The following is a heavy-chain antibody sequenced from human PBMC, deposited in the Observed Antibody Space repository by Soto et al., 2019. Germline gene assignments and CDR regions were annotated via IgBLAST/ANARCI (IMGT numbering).Heavy chain of an antibody. Sequence: QVQLQESGPGLVKPSETLSLTCTVSGGSISSYYWSWIRQPPGKGLEWIGYIYYSGSTNYNPSLKSRVTISVDTSKNQFSLKLSSVTAADTAVYYCARFRWGYCDYGRWFDPWGQGTLVTVSS. D-gene: IGHD4-17*01. V-gene: IGHV4-59*01. J-gene: IGHJ5*02. CDR3: ARFRWGYCDYGRWFDP. CDR1: GGSISSYY. CDR2: IYYSGST.